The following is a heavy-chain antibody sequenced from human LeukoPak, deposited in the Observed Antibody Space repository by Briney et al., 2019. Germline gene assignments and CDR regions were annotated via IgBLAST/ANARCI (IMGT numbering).Heavy chain of an antibody. D-gene: IGHD4-11*01. CDR3: AKGITKTYSDYYFDY. V-gene: IGHV3-74*01. CDR1: GFTLRSYW. Sequence: QPGGSQRLSCAASGFTLRSYWMHWVRQAPGKGLVWVSRINHDGSSTNYADSVKGRFTISRDNAKNTLYLQMNSLRAEDTAVYYCAKGITKTYSDYYFDYWGQGTLVTVSS. CDR2: INHDGSST. J-gene: IGHJ4*02.